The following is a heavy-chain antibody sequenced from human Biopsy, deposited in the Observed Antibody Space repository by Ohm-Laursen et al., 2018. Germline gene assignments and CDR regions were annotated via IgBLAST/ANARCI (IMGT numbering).Heavy chain of an antibody. D-gene: IGHD3-9*01. CDR1: GFTFSNYS. V-gene: IGHV3-23*01. CDR3: AKDGYYDILTGPPSDY. Sequence: SLRLSCTASGFTFSNYSMTWVRQAPGTGLEWVAGITGGGDRTYYADSVKGRFTISRDNSKNTLFLQMNGLRAEDTALYYCAKDGYYDILTGPPSDYWGQGTLVTVSS. CDR2: ITGGGDRT. J-gene: IGHJ4*02.